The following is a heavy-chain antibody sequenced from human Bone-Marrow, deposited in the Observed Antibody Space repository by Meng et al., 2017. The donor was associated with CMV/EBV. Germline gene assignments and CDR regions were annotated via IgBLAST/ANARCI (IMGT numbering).Heavy chain of an antibody. CDR2: IDYSAYT. J-gene: IGHJ6*01. CDR3: ARRNPYYYYGLDV. Sequence: SETLSLTCTVSGGSISSYYWSWIRQSPGRGLEWIGYIDYSAYTNYNPSLESGVTISVDTAKNQFSLKLSSVTAADTAVYYCARRNPYYYYGLDVWCQGTTVTASS. CDR1: GGSISSYY. V-gene: IGHV4-59*01. D-gene: IGHD1-14*01.